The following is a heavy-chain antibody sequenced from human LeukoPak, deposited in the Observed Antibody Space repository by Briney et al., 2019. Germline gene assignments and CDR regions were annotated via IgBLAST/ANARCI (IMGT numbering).Heavy chain of an antibody. CDR1: GFTFSSYE. J-gene: IGHJ4*02. V-gene: IGHV3-48*03. CDR2: ISSSDGTI. D-gene: IGHD1-26*01. Sequence: GGSLRLSCAASGFTFSSYEMNWVRQAPGKGLEWVSYISSSDGTIYYADSVKGRFTISRDNAKNSLFLQMNSLRAEDTAVYYCARSMIVGATRSGYFNSWGQGTLVTVSS. CDR3: ARSMIVGATRSGYFNS.